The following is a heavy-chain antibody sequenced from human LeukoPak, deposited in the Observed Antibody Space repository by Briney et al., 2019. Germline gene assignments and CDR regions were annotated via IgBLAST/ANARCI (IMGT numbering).Heavy chain of an antibody. CDR1: GFTFSSYG. CDR2: IWYDGSNK. J-gene: IGHJ6*02. CDR3: ARGGRRSGRYQTYYYGMDV. D-gene: IGHD3-10*01. Sequence: PGGSLRLSCAAAGFTFSSYGMHWVRQAPGKGLDWVAVIWYDGSNKYYAYSVKGRVTIAKDNSKNTLHLQMNSLRAEDTAVYYCARGGRRSGRYQTYYYGMDVWGQGTKVTVSS. V-gene: IGHV3-33*01.